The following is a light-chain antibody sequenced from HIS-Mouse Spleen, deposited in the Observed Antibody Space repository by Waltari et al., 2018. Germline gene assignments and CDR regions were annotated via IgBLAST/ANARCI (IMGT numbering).Light chain of an antibody. V-gene: IGLV2-23*01. CDR2: EGR. J-gene: IGLJ3*02. CDR1: SSDVGSYNL. CDR3: CSYAGSSTTWV. Sequence: QSALTQPASVSGSPGQSITISCTGTSSDVGSYNLVSWYQQHPGKAPKHRIYEGRKRPSGVSKRFSGAKSGNTASLTISGLQAEDGADYYCCSYAGSSTTWVFGGGTKLTVL.